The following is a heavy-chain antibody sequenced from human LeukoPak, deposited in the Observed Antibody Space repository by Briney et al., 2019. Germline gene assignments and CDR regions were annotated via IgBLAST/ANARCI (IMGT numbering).Heavy chain of an antibody. J-gene: IGHJ3*02. CDR2: IYYSGST. Sequence: PSETLSLTCTVSGGSISSYYWSWIRQPPGKGLEWIGYIYYSGSTNYNPSLKSRVTISVDTSKNQFSLNLSSVTAADTAVYYCARDPSGSYYLSGAFDTWGQGTMVTVSS. D-gene: IGHD1-26*01. CDR3: ARDPSGSYYLSGAFDT. V-gene: IGHV4-59*01. CDR1: GGSISSYY.